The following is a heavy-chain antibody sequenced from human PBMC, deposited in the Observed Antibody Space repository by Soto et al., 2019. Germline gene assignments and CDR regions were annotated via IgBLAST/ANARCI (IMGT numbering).Heavy chain of an antibody. Sequence: QLQLQESGPGLVKPSETLSLICSVSGGPISSTSYYWGWIRQPPGKGLEWIGNIYYSGGTYYNPSLTSRVSISVDTSKNQFSLKLSSVTAADTAVYYCVRRVDFGVVTRFDPWGQGTLVTVSS. D-gene: IGHD3-3*01. CDR2: IYYSGGT. V-gene: IGHV4-39*01. CDR3: VRRVDFGVVTRFDP. J-gene: IGHJ5*02. CDR1: GGPISSTSYY.